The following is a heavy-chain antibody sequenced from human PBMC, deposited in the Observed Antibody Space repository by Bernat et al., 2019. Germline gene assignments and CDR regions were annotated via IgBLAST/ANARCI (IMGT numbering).Heavy chain of an antibody. CDR1: GGSISSSSYY. J-gene: IGHJ4*02. D-gene: IGHD6-19*01. V-gene: IGHV4-39*01. CDR2: IYYSGST. CDR3: ARTSGWYEDY. Sequence: QLQLQESGPGLVKPSETLSLTRTVSGGSISSSSYYWGWIRQPPGKGLEWIGSIYYSGSTYYNPSLKSRVTISVDTSKNQFSLKLSSVTAADTAVYYCARTSGWYEDYWGQGTLVTVSS.